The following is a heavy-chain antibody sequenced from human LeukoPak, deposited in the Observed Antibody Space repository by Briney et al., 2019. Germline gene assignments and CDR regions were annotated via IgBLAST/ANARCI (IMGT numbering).Heavy chain of an antibody. D-gene: IGHD3-22*01. J-gene: IGHJ4*02. CDR2: ISGGGGST. CDR3: AKSSYYDSSGYYREYYFDY. Sequence: PGGSLRLSCAASGFTFSSYTMSWVRQAPGKGLECVSPISGGGGSTHYTDSAKCRFTISRDNSKNTLYLQMSSLRAGDNAVYYGAKSSYYDSSGYYREYYFDYWGQGTLVTVSS. CDR1: GFTFSSYT. V-gene: IGHV3-23*01.